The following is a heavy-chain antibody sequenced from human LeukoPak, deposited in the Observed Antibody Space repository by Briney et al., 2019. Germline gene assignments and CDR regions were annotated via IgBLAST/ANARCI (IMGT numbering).Heavy chain of an antibody. CDR2: ISGSGGST. CDR1: GFTFSSYA. J-gene: IGHJ6*04. Sequence: GGSLRLSCAASGFTFSSYAMSWVRQAPGKGLEWVSAISGSGGSTYYADSVKGRFTISRDNSKNTLYLQKNSLRAEDTAVYYCAKVKQWLVRGYYYYGMDVWGKGTTVTVSS. V-gene: IGHV3-23*01. CDR3: AKVKQWLVRGYYYYGMDV. D-gene: IGHD6-19*01.